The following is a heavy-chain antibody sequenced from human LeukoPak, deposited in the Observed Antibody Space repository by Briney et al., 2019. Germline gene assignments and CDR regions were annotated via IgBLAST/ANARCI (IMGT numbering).Heavy chain of an antibody. D-gene: IGHD5-12*01. CDR1: GGSISSGGYY. CDR2: IYYSGST. J-gene: IGHJ5*02. CDR3: ASAFSGYDTLRWFDP. Sequence: SQTLSLTCTVSGGSISSGGYYWSWIRQHPGKGLEWIGYIYYSGSTYYNPSLKSRVTISVDTSKNQFSLKLSSVTAADTAVYYCASAFSGYDTLRWFDPWGQGTLVTVSS. V-gene: IGHV4-30-4*08.